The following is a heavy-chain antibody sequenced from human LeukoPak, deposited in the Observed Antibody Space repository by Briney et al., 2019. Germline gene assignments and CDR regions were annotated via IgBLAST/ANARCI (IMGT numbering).Heavy chain of an antibody. CDR2: ISYDGSDK. Sequence: GGSLRLSCAASGFTFSTYPMHWVRQAPGKGLEWVAIISYDGSDKYYADSAKGRFTISRDNSKNTLYLQMNSLRAEDTAVYYCAKDGSSYYDFWSGSFYFDYWGQGTLVTVSS. J-gene: IGHJ4*02. D-gene: IGHD3-3*01. CDR1: GFTFSTYP. CDR3: AKDGSSYYDFWSGSFYFDY. V-gene: IGHV3-30-3*01.